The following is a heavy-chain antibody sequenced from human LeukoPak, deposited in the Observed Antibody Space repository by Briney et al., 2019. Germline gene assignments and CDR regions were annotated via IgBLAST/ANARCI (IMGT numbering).Heavy chain of an antibody. CDR3: AEAASVRGVSH. D-gene: IGHD3-10*01. Sequence: GGSLRLSCAASGFTFRIYEMNWVRQAPGKGLEWVSYISSSSSTIYYADSVKGRFTISRDNAKNTLYLQMNSLRAEDTAVYYCAEAASVRGVSHWGQGTLVTVSS. CDR1: GFTFRIYE. V-gene: IGHV3-48*03. J-gene: IGHJ4*02. CDR2: ISSSSSTI.